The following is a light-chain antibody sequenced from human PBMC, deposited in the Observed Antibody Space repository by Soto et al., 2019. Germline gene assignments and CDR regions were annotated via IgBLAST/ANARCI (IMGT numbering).Light chain of an antibody. CDR3: QKYNRAPLT. J-gene: IGKJ4*01. Sequence: DIPMTQSPSSLSASVGDTVTITCRASQAISNYLAWYQQKPGRVPKVLIYAASTLQSGVPSRFSAIGSGTYFTLTISSLQPEDVATYYCQKYNRAPLTFGGGTKVEIK. CDR2: AAS. V-gene: IGKV1-27*01. CDR1: QAISNY.